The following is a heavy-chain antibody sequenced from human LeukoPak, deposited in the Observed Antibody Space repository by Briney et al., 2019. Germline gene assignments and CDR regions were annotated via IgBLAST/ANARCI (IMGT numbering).Heavy chain of an antibody. D-gene: IGHD3-10*01. CDR3: TTDQVVRGATNDY. CDR2: IKSKTDGGTT. V-gene: IGHV3-15*01. Sequence: GGSLRLSCVASGFTFRSAWMNWVRQAPGRGLEWVGRIKSKTDGGTTDYAAPVKGRFTISRDDSKTTLYLQMNSLQTEDTAVYYCTTDQVVRGATNDYWGQGTLVTVSS. CDR1: GFTFRSAW. J-gene: IGHJ4*02.